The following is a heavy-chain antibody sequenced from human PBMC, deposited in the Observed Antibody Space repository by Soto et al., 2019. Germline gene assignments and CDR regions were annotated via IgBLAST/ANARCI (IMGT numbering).Heavy chain of an antibody. CDR3: TSRGFDY. Sequence: EVQLLESGGGLVQPGGSLRLSCAASGFTFSSYAMSWVRQAPGKGLEWVSAISGSGGSTYYADSVKGRFTISRDNSKNTMYLQMTSLRAEDTAGYYCTSRGFDYWGRGTLVTVSS. J-gene: IGHJ4*02. CDR2: ISGSGGST. CDR1: GFTFSSYA. D-gene: IGHD2-2*01. V-gene: IGHV3-23*01.